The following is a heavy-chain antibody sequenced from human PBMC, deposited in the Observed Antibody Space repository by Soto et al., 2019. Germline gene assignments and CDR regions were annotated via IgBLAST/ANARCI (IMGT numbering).Heavy chain of an antibody. CDR2: INAGNGNT. CDR3: ARGPGGPDGPGDY. CDR1: GYTFTSYA. V-gene: IGHV1-3*01. J-gene: IGHJ4*02. Sequence: QVQLVQSGAEVKKPGASVKVSCKASGYTFTSYAMHWVRQAPGQRLEWMGWINAGNGNTKYSQKFQGRVTITRDTSASTAYMELSSLRSEATAVYYCARGPGGPDGPGDYWGQGTLFTVSS. D-gene: IGHD2-15*01.